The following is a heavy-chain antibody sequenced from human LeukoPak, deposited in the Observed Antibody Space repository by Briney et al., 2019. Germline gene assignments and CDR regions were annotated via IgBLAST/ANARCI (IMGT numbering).Heavy chain of an antibody. D-gene: IGHD2-2*01. J-gene: IGHJ4*02. CDR2: VYYSGST. CDR3: ARHPCTSSCRGGFDY. CDR1: GGSLSDYY. Sequence: PSETLSLTCTVSGGSLSDYYWSWIRQPPGKGLECLGYVYYSGSTNYNPSFKSRVTISVDTSKNQFSLKLSSVTAADTAVYYCARHPCTSSCRGGFDYWGQGTLVTVSS. V-gene: IGHV4-59*01.